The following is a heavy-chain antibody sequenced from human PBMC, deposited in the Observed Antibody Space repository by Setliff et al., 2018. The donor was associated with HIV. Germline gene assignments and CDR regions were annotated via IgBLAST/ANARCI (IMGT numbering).Heavy chain of an antibody. CDR3: ATEGAGGSYQRASALDV. D-gene: IGHD1-26*01. Sequence: ASVKVSCKASGYTFINFGIGWVRQAPGQGLEWMGWISAYNGNTNSAQRLQGRVTLTTDTSTSTAYMDLRSLRSDDTAVYYCATEGAGGSYQRASALDVWGQGTMVTVSS. J-gene: IGHJ3*01. V-gene: IGHV1-18*01. CDR2: ISAYNGNT. CDR1: GYTFINFG.